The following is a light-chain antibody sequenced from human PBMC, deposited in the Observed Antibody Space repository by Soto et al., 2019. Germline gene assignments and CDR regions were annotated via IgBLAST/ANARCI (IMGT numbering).Light chain of an antibody. J-gene: IGKJ2*01. CDR3: QQTYSSPYT. Sequence: DIPMTQSPSSLSASVGDRITITCRASQSITNSLNWHQQKPGKAPNLLIYAASSLQSGVPSRFSGSGSGTDFTLTISSLQPEDFATYYCQQTYSSPYTFGQGTKLEIK. CDR2: AAS. CDR1: QSITNS. V-gene: IGKV1-39*01.